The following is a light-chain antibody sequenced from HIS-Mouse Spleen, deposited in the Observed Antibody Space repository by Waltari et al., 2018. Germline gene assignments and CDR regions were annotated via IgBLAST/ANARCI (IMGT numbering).Light chain of an antibody. V-gene: IGLV3-21*03. CDR1: KIGSKS. CDR2: DDS. J-gene: IGLJ3*02. CDR3: QVWDSSSDHPNWV. Sequence: SYVLTQPPSVSVAPGKTARITCGGNKIGSKSGHWYQQKPGQAPVLVVYDDSDRPSGIPERFSGSNSGNTATLTISRVEAGDEADYYCQVWDSSSDHPNWVFGGGTKLTVL.